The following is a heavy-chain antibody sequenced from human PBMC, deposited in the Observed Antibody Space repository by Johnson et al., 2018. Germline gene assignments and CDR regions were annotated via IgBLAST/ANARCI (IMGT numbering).Heavy chain of an antibody. D-gene: IGHD2-15*01. CDR1: GFTFSSYS. Sequence: VQLVESGGGLVKPGGSLRLSCAASGFTFSSYSMNWVRQAPGKGLEWVSSISSSSSYIYYADSVKGRFTISRDNAKNSLYLQMNSLRAEDTAVYYCARAPPYCSGGSCYFYYYYYMDVWGKGTTVTVAS. V-gene: IGHV3-21*01. J-gene: IGHJ6*03. CDR3: ARAPPYCSGGSCYFYYYYYMDV. CDR2: ISSSSSYI.